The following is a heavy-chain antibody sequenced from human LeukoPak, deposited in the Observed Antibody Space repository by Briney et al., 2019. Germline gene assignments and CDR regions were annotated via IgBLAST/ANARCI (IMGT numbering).Heavy chain of an antibody. J-gene: IGHJ4*02. CDR3: AKDSLYYYDSSGFDY. D-gene: IGHD3-22*01. V-gene: IGHV3-30*02. Sequence: GGTLRLSCAASGFTFNSYGMHWVRQAPGKGLEWVAFIRYDGSNKYYADSVKGRFTISRDNSRNTLYLQMNSLRAEDTAVYYCAKDSLYYYDSSGFDYWGQGTLVTVSS. CDR2: IRYDGSNK. CDR1: GFTFNSYG.